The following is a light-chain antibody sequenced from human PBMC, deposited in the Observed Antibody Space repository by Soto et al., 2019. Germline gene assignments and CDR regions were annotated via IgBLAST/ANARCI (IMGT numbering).Light chain of an antibody. CDR1: SGSIASNY. CDR3: QSYHSGNVV. Sequence: NFMLTQRHSVSESPGKTVTISCTRSSGSIASNYVQWYQQRPGSAPTPVIYEDNERPYGVPDRFSGSIDSSSNSAYLTISGMKTDDDADYYCQSYHSGNVVFGGRTKLTVL. V-gene: IGLV6-57*04. CDR2: EDN. J-gene: IGLJ2*01.